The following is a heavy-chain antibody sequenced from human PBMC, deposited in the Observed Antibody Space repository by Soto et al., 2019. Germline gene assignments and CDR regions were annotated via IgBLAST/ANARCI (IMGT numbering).Heavy chain of an antibody. J-gene: IGHJ6*02. CDR3: ATGYCTDGAFPYYYCMDV. CDR1: GFTFSSYA. CDR2: ISGSGGST. V-gene: IGHV3-23*01. Sequence: PGGSLRLSCAASGFTFSSYAMSWVRQAPGKGLEWVSAISGSGGSTYYADSMKGRFTISRDTSKNTLYLQMNSLRAEDTAVYYCATGYCTDGAFPYYYCMDVWGQGTTVTVSS. D-gene: IGHD2-8*01.